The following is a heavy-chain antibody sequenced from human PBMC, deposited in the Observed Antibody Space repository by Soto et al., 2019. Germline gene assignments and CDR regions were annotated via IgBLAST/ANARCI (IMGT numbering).Heavy chain of an antibody. J-gene: IGHJ5*02. V-gene: IGHV4-59*01. CDR2: IYYSGST. CDR3: ARGIELELRELNWFDP. Sequence: KPSATLSLTCTVSGGSISSYYWSWIRQPPGKGLEWIGYIYYSGSTNYNPSLKSRVTISVDTSKNQFSLKLSSVTAADTAVYYCARGIELELRELNWFDPWGQGTLVTVSS. D-gene: IGHD1-7*01. CDR1: GGSISSYY.